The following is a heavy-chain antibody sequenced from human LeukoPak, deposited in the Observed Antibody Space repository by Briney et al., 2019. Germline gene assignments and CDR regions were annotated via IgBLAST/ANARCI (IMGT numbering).Heavy chain of an antibody. CDR1: GYTFTSYG. Sequence: ASVKVSCKASGYTFTSYGISWVRQAPGQGLEWVGWISAYNGNTNYAQKLQGRVTMTTDTSTSTAYMELRSLRSDDTAVYYCARDLGYSTPHGFDYWGQGTLVTVSS. J-gene: IGHJ4*02. V-gene: IGHV1-18*01. CDR2: ISAYNGNT. CDR3: ARDLGYSTPHGFDY. D-gene: IGHD4-4*01.